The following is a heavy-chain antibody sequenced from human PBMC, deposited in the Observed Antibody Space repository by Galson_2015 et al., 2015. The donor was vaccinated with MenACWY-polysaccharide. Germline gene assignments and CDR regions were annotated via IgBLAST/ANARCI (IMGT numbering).Heavy chain of an antibody. J-gene: IGHJ4*02. D-gene: IGHD5-12*01. V-gene: IGHV3-74*01. Sequence: SLRLPCAASGFTFSTYWLHWVRHAPGKRLVWVSRIKSDGSSTSYAASVKGRFPISRDNAKNTLYLQMNSLRAEDTAVYYCARGYSGYDWGQGTLVTVSS. CDR3: ARGYSGYD. CDR1: GFTFSTYW. CDR2: IKSDGSST.